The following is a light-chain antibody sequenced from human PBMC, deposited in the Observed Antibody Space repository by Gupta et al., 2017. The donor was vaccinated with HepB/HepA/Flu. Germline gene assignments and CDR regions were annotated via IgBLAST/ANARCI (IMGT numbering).Light chain of an antibody. CDR3: MQVIQTPVT. CDR1: QSLLHSNGYNF. J-gene: IGKJ4*01. Sequence: DIVMTQSPLSLPVTPGEPASISCRSSQSLLHSNGYNFLNWVLQRPGQSPQLLIYFGSNRASGVPDRFSGSASGTDFTLKISNVEAEDVGTYYRMQVIQTPVTFGGGTKV. V-gene: IGKV2-28*01. CDR2: FGS.